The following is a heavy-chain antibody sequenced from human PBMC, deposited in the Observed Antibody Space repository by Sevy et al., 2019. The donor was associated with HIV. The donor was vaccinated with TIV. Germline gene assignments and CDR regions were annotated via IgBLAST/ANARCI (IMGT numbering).Heavy chain of an antibody. J-gene: IGHJ4*02. CDR1: GFIVGDYG. CDR2: FKSKIHGGTT. D-gene: IGHD1-26*01. V-gene: IGHV3-49*04. CDR3: TRWSGSQSIFDY. Sequence: GGSLRLSCTASGFIVGDYGMRWVRQAPGKGLEWIAFFKSKIHGGTTENAASVKGRFTISRDDSKNIVYLQMSNLKTEDTAVYYCTRWSGSQSIFDYWGQGTLVTVSS.